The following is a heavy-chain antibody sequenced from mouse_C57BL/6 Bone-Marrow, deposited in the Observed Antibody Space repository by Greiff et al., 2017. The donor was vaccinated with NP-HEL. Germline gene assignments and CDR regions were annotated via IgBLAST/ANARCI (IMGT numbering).Heavy chain of an antibody. CDR2: INPSNGGT. V-gene: IGHV1-53*01. D-gene: IGHD1-1*01. CDR1: GYTFTSYW. Sequence: QVQLKQPGTELVKPGASVKLSCKASGYTFTSYWMHWVKQRPGQGLEWIGNINPSNGGTNYNEKFKSKATLTVDKSSSTAYMQLSSLTSEDSAVYYCASPTVVEGAMDYWGQGTSVTVSS. CDR3: ASPTVVEGAMDY. J-gene: IGHJ4*01.